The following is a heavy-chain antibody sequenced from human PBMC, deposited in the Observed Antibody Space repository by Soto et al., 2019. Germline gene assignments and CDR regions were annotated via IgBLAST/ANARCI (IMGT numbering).Heavy chain of an antibody. CDR1: GFTFSDYY. V-gene: IGHV3-11*01. Sequence: PGGSLRLSCAVSGFTFSDYYMSWIRQAPGKGLEWVSYITSSGSSIYYADSVKGRFTISRDNAKNSLYLQMNSLRAEDTAVYYCARDKGQLVPADGYWGQGTLVTVSS. CDR3: ARDKGQLVPADGY. CDR2: ITSSGSSI. D-gene: IGHD6-6*01. J-gene: IGHJ4*02.